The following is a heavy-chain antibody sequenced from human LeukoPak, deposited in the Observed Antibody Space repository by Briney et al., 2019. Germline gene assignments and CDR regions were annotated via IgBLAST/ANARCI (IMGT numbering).Heavy chain of an antibody. D-gene: IGHD6-19*01. CDR1: GFTVSSNY. V-gene: IGHV3-66*01. CDR3: ARSHSSGWVIAD. J-gene: IGHJ4*02. Sequence: PGGSLRLSCAASGFTVSSNYMSWVRQAPGKGLEWVSVIYSGGSTYYADSVKGRFTISRDNSKNALYLQMNSLRAEDTAVYYCARSHSSGWVIADWGQGTLVTVSS. CDR2: IYSGGST.